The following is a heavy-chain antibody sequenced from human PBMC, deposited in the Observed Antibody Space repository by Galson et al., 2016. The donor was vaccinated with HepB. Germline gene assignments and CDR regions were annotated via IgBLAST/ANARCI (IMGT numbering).Heavy chain of an antibody. CDR2: IYPGDSDT. Sequence: QSGAEVKKPGESLKISCQGSGYSFAKYWIVWVRQMPGKGLEWMGIIYPGDSDTTYSPSFQGQVTISADKSISTAYLQWSSLKASDTAMYYCARQVEATHDHWGQGTLVTVSS. J-gene: IGHJ4*02. CDR3: ARQVEATHDH. CDR1: GYSFAKYW. V-gene: IGHV5-51*01. D-gene: IGHD1-26*01.